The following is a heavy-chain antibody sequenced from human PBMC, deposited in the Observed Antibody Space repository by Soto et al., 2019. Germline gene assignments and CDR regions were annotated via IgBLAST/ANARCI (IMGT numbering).Heavy chain of an antibody. CDR2: VYQTVST. V-gene: IGHV4-38-2*02. D-gene: IGHD4-4*01. Sequence: PSETLSLTCTVSGYSISNGYYWAWIRQAPGKGLEWIGSVYQTVSTYYNPSLASRVTILVDIAKHHFSLRLNSVTAADTAVYFCAREKGHSNPFDFWGPGMLVTVSS. CDR3: AREKGHSNPFDF. J-gene: IGHJ4*02. CDR1: GYSISNGYY.